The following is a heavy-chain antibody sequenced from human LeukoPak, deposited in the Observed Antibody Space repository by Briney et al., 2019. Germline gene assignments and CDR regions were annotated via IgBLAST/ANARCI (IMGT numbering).Heavy chain of an antibody. D-gene: IGHD6-19*01. CDR3: ARRASYSSGWSFDY. V-gene: IGHV4-59*08. CDR2: IYYSGST. CDR1: GESFRDYY. J-gene: IGHJ4*02. Sequence: SETLSLTCSVYGESFRDYYWSWIRQPPGKGLEWIGYIYYSGSTNYNPSLKSRVTISVDTSKNQFSLKLSSVTAADTAVYYCARRASYSSGWSFDYWGQGTLVTVSS.